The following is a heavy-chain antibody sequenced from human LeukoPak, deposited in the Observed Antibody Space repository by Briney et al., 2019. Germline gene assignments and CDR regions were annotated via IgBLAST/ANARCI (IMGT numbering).Heavy chain of an antibody. J-gene: IGHJ4*02. D-gene: IGHD3-3*01. V-gene: IGHV4-34*01. CDR2: ISHRGRT. Sequence: SETLSLTCAVYGGSFSGYYWSWIRQPPGKGLEWIGEISHRGRTHYDPSLKGRVTMSVDTSKNQFALEVDSVTAADTAVYYCARIPLYFLEPFDYWGQGILVTVSS. CDR3: ARIPLYFLEPFDY. CDR1: GGSFSGYY.